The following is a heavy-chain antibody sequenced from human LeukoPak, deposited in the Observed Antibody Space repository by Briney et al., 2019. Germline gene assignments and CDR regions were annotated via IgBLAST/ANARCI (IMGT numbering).Heavy chain of an antibody. V-gene: IGHV3-66*01. CDR3: ARVMTAITNWFDP. D-gene: IGHD2-21*02. Sequence: PGGSLRLSCAASGFAVSSNYVGWVRQAPGKGLEGVSVIYRDGSTYYADSVKGRFTISRDNSKNTLYLQMNNLRVEDTAVYYCARVMTAITNWFDPWGQGTLVTVSS. J-gene: IGHJ5*02. CDR1: GFAVSSNY. CDR2: IYRDGST.